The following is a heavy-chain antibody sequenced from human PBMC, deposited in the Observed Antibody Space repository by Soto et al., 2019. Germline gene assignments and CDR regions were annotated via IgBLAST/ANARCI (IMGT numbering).Heavy chain of an antibody. J-gene: IGHJ6*02. Sequence: PGGSLRLSCAASGFTFSSYGMHWVRQAPGKGLEWVAVISYDGSNKYYADSVKGRFTISRDNSKNTLYLQMNSLRAEDTAVYYCAKDRDYDFWSGYYRSQYYYGMDVWGQGTTVTVSS. V-gene: IGHV3-30*18. D-gene: IGHD3-3*01. CDR2: ISYDGSNK. CDR1: GFTFSSYG. CDR3: AKDRDYDFWSGYYRSQYYYGMDV.